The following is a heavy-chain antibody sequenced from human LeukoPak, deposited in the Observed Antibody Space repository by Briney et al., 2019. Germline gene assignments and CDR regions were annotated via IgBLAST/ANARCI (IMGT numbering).Heavy chain of an antibody. V-gene: IGHV1-18*01. CDR2: ISAYNGNT. J-gene: IGHJ6*03. D-gene: IGHD6-13*01. Sequence: APVKVSCKASGYTFTSYGISWVRQAPGQGLEWMGWISAYNGNTNYAQKLQGRVTMTTDTSTSTAYMELRSLGSDDTAVYYCARSVGSSSWYGYYYYYYYMDVWGKGTTVTVSS. CDR3: ARSVGSSSWYGYYYYYYYMDV. CDR1: GYTFTSYG.